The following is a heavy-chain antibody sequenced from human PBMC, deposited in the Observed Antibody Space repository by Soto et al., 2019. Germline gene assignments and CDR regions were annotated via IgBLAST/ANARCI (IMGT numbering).Heavy chain of an antibody. V-gene: IGHV1-69*08. CDR1: GGTFSSYT. CDR3: ARDRGYSYGPYPFDY. J-gene: IGHJ4*02. CDR2: IIPILGIA. D-gene: IGHD5-18*01. Sequence: QVQLVQSGAEVKKPGSSVKVSCKASGGTFSSYTISWVRQAPGQGLEWMGRIIPILGIANYAQKFQGRVTITADKSTSTAYMELSSLRSEDTAVYYCARDRGYSYGPYPFDYWGQGTLVTVSS.